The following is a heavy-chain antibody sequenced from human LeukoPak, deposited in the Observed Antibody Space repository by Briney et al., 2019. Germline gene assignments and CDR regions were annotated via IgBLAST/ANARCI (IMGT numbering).Heavy chain of an antibody. J-gene: IGHJ4*02. D-gene: IGHD1-1*01. CDR3: AKFEAVHLYTSFFDY. Sequence: GGSQRLSCAACRYTFCIYAMSWVRQTPGKGLAWVSTISSSGGSTYSADSVKGRFTISRDNSKNTLYLQMNSLGSEDTAVYYCAKFEAVHLYTSFFDYWGQGTLVTVSS. CDR1: RYTFCIYA. CDR2: ISSSGGST. V-gene: IGHV3-23*01.